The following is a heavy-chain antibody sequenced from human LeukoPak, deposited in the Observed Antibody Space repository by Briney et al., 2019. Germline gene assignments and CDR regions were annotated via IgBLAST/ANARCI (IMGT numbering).Heavy chain of an antibody. J-gene: IGHJ6*02. V-gene: IGHV3-30*03. CDR3: ARDFRYSSGWYRYAMDV. Sequence: PGRSLRLSCAASGFTFSSYGMHWVRQAPGKGLEWVAVISYDGSNKYYADSVKGRFTISRDNSKNTLFVQMNSLRAEDTAVYHCARDFRYSSGWYRYAMDVWGQGTTVTVS. D-gene: IGHD6-19*01. CDR2: ISYDGSNK. CDR1: GFTFSSYG.